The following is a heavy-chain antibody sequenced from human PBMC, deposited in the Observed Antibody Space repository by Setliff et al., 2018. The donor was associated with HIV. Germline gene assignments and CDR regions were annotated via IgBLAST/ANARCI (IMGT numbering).Heavy chain of an antibody. CDR1: GGTFSSYA. V-gene: IGHV1-18*01. Sequence: ASVKVSCKASGGTFSSYAISWVRQAPGQGLEWMGGIIPYTGNTDYAPRLLGRVTMTTDTSTSTAYLELRSLTSDDTAVYYCARARLQGIVTAVGPRDSCLDPWGQGTRVTVSS. J-gene: IGHJ5*02. CDR2: IIPYTGNT. D-gene: IGHD1-26*01. CDR3: ARARLQGIVTAVGPRDSCLDP.